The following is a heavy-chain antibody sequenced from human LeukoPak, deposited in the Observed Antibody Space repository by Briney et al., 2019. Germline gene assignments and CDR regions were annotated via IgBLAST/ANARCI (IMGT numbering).Heavy chain of an antibody. Sequence: GGSLRLSCAASGAASGFIFSNYAMNWVRQAPGKGLEWVSAISGSGGSTYYADSVKGRFTISRDNSKNTLYLQMNSLRAEDTAVYYGAKSTYGSSWDFDYWGQGTLVTVSS. V-gene: IGHV3-23*01. CDR3: AKSTYGSSWDFDY. CDR2: ISGSGGST. CDR1: GFIFSNYA. D-gene: IGHD6-13*01. J-gene: IGHJ4*02.